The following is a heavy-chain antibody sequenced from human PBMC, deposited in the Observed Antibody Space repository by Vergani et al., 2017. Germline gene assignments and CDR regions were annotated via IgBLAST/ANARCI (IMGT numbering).Heavy chain of an antibody. J-gene: IGHJ4*02. V-gene: IGHV1-18*04. CDR1: GYTFSSYG. D-gene: IGHD2-15*01. Sequence: QVQLVQSGAEVKKPGASVKVSCKASGYTFSSYGISWVRQAPGQGLEWMGWISPYNGNTNYAQKFQGSVTMTTDTSTSTAYMELRSLRSDDTAVSYCARRIPEGSWPPHCDFGGQGTLVTVSS. CDR3: ARRIPEGSWPPHCDF. CDR2: ISPYNGNT.